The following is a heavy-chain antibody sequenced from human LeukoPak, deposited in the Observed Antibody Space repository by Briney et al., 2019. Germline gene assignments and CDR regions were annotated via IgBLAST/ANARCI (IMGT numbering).Heavy chain of an antibody. Sequence: GGSLRLSCAASGFTFSKYWVLWVRQAPGKGLESVSRINTDGTVTTYADSVKGRFTLSRDNADNTMFLQMNSVRDEDTAVYYCATKQWLAPPPDSWGQGTPVTVSS. CDR2: INTDGTVT. J-gene: IGHJ4*02. CDR1: GFTFSKYW. D-gene: IGHD6-19*01. CDR3: ATKQWLAPPPDS. V-gene: IGHV3-74*01.